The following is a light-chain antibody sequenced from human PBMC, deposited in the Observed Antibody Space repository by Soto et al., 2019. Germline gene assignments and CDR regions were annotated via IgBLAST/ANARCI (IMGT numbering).Light chain of an antibody. CDR1: QSVTSN. Sequence: EIVMTQSPSTLSVSPGDRATLSCRASQSVTSNLAWYQQKPGQAPRLLIYGASTRATDIPARFSGSGSGTEFTPTISGLQSEDFAVYYCQQYNSWPPITFGQGTRLEIK. J-gene: IGKJ5*01. V-gene: IGKV3D-15*01. CDR3: QQYNSWPPIT. CDR2: GAS.